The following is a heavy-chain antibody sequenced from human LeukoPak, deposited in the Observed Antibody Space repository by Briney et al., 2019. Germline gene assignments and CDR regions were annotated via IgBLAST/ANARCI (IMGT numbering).Heavy chain of an antibody. V-gene: IGHV4-39*07. CDR2: IYHSGST. D-gene: IGHD6-13*01. CDR1: GGSISSSSYY. Sequence: SETLSLTCTVSGGSISSSSYYWGWIRQPPGKGLEWIGSIYHSGSTYYNPSLKSRVTISVDTSKNQFSLKLSSVTAADTAVYYCARVRAAGLDYWGQGTLVTVSS. CDR3: ARVRAAGLDY. J-gene: IGHJ4*02.